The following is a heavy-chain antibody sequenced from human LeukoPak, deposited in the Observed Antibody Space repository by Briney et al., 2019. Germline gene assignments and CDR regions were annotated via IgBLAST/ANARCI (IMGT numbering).Heavy chain of an antibody. V-gene: IGHV3-7*01. CDR3: ARDSRAYSSSWKYGMDV. CDR1: GLNFSSRW. CDR2: IKEDGSEK. Sequence: GGSLRLSCAASGLNFSSRWMNWVRQAPGQGLEWVASIKEDGSEKHYVDSVKGRFTISRDNSKNTLYLQMNSLRAEDTAVYYCARDSRAYSSSWKYGMDVWGQGTTVTVSS. D-gene: IGHD6-13*01. J-gene: IGHJ6*02.